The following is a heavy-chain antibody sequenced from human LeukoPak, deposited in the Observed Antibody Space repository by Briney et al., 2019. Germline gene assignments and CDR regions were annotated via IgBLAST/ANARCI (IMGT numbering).Heavy chain of an antibody. J-gene: IGHJ4*02. CDR1: GGSFSGYY. CDR2: IYTSGST. D-gene: IGHD2-2*01. Sequence: PSETLSLTCAVYGGSFSGYYWSWIRQPAGKGLEWIGRIYTSGSTNYNPSLKSRVTISVDTSKNQFSLKLSSVTAADTAVYYCARSHWGYCSSTSCYNYYFDYWGQGTLVTVSS. V-gene: IGHV4-59*10. CDR3: ARSHWGYCSSTSCYNYYFDY.